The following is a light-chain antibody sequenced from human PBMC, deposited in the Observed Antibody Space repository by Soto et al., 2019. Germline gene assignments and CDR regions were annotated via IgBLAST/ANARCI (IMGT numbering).Light chain of an antibody. CDR2: DAA. V-gene: IGKV1-5*01. Sequence: DIQMTQSPSTLSASVGDRVIITCRASQSISNWLAWYQQKPGKAPKLLIYDAATLESGVPPRFSGSGSGTQFTLTISSLQPDDFATYYCQQYNSYSYTFGQGTNLEI. CDR1: QSISNW. CDR3: QQYNSYSYT. J-gene: IGKJ2*01.